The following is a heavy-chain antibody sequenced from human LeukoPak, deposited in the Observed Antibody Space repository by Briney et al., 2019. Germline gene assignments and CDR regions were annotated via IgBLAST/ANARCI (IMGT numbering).Heavy chain of an antibody. J-gene: IGHJ5*02. Sequence: GGSLRLSCAASGFPFSSYGMHWVRQAPGKGLEWVAFIRYDGSNKYYADSVKGRFTISRDNSKNTLYLQMNSLRAEDTAVYYCAKTLAAAGENWFDPWGQGTLVTVSS. CDR2: IRYDGSNK. CDR1: GFPFSSYG. V-gene: IGHV3-30*02. D-gene: IGHD6-13*01. CDR3: AKTLAAAGENWFDP.